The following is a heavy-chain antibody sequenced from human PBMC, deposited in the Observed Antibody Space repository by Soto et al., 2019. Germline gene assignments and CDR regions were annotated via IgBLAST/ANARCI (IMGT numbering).Heavy chain of an antibody. CDR1: GFTFSSYA. CDR3: AKAPGRTYYYDSSGYPGIY. Sequence: EVQLLESGGGLVQPGGSLRLSCAASGFTFSSYAMSWVRQAPGKGLEWVSAISGSGGSTYYADYVKGRFTISRDNSKNTLYLHMNSLRAADTAVYYCAKAPGRTYYYDSSGYPGIYWGQGTLVTVSS. V-gene: IGHV3-23*01. J-gene: IGHJ4*02. CDR2: ISGSGGST. D-gene: IGHD3-22*01.